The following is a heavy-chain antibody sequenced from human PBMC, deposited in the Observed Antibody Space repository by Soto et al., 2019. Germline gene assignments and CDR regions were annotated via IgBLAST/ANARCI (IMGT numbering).Heavy chain of an antibody. CDR3: AKDQNLETTVPKPGWFDP. CDR1: GFTFSSYG. Sequence: QVQLVESGGGVVQPGRSLRLSCAASGFTFSSYGMHWVRQAPGKGLEWVAVISYDGSNKYYADSVKGRFTISRDNSKNTLYLQMNSLRAEDTAVYYCAKDQNLETTVPKPGWFDPWGQGTLVTVSS. V-gene: IGHV3-30*18. D-gene: IGHD4-17*01. J-gene: IGHJ5*02. CDR2: ISYDGSNK.